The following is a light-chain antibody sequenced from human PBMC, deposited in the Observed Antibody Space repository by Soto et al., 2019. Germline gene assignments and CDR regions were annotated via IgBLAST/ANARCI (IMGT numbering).Light chain of an antibody. CDR1: SSDIGGYNY. V-gene: IGLV2-14*01. CDR3: SSYTNSSTHVV. J-gene: IGLJ2*01. CDR2: EVT. Sequence: QSALTQPASVSGSPGQSITISCTGTSSDIGGYNYVSWYQQHPGKVPKLMIYEVTNRPSGVSNRFSGSKSGNTASLTISGLQAEDEADYYCSSYTNSSTHVVFGGGTQLTVL.